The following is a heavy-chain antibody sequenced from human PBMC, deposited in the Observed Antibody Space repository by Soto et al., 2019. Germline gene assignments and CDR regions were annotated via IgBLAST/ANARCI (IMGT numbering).Heavy chain of an antibody. CDR2: IYHSGTT. D-gene: IGHD3-22*01. CDR3: ATQGGYYDSSGYRF. J-gene: IGHJ4*02. CDR1: TYSISSGYY. Sequence: PSETLSLTCVVSTYSISSGYYWGWIRQPPGKGLEWIGTIYHSGTTYYNPSLKSRVTISVDTSKNQFSLKLSSVTAADTAVYYCATQGGYYDSSGYRFWGQGTQVTVSS. V-gene: IGHV4-38-2*01.